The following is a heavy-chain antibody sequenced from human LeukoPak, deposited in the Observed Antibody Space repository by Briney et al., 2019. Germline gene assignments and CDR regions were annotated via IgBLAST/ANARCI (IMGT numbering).Heavy chain of an antibody. CDR3: TTDYDILTGYYNYDAFDI. D-gene: IGHD3-9*01. J-gene: IGHJ3*02. V-gene: IGHV3-73*01. CDR2: IRNKDNNNAT. CDR1: GFTFIGAA. Sequence: GRALQLCFRAPGFTFIGAAIHSVRQASAKGLGWVGCIRNKDNNNATAYAASVEGRFTVSRDDSKNTAYLQMTSLKTEDTAVYYCTTDYDILTGYYNYDAFDIWGQGTMVTVSS.